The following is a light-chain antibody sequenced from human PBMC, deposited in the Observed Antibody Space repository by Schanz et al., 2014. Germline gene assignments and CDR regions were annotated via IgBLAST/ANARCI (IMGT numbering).Light chain of an antibody. V-gene: IGKV3-11*01. CDR1: QSVSTY. CDR2: GTS. Sequence: ENVLTQSPATLSVSPGERATLSCRASQSVSTYLAWYQQKPGQAPRLLIYGTSSRITGVPDRFSGSGSGTDFTLTISSLQPEDFATYYCHQSYSTPHTFGRGTNLEIK. CDR3: HQSYSTPHT. J-gene: IGKJ2*01.